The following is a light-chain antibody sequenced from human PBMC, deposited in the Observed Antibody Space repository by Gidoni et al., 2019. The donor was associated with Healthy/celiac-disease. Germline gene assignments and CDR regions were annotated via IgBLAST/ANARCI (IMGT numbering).Light chain of an antibody. V-gene: IGKV3-20*01. Sequence: SPGERSTRSCRASQSVSSSYLAWYQQKPGQAPRPLIYGASSRATGIPDFTLTISRLEPEDFAVYYCQQYGSSPPMYTFXXXTKLEIK. J-gene: IGKJ2*01. CDR3: QQYGSSPPMYT. CDR1: QSVSSSY. CDR2: GAS.